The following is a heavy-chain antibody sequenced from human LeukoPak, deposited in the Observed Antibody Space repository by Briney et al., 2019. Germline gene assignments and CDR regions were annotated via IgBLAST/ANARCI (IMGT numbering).Heavy chain of an antibody. CDR1: GGSINSGNYY. Sequence: PSQTLSLTCTVSGGSINSGNYYWTWIRQPPGKGLEWIGYVYNSGSTYYNPFLKSRVTISINTSKNQFSLKLSSVTAADTAVYYCARGDSSGYYRWFDPWGQGTLVTVSS. CDR2: VYNSGST. V-gene: IGHV4-30-4*01. D-gene: IGHD3-22*01. J-gene: IGHJ5*02. CDR3: ARGDSSGYYRWFDP.